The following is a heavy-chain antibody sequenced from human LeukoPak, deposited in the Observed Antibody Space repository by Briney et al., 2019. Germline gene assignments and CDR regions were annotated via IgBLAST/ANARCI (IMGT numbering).Heavy chain of an antibody. J-gene: IGHJ3*02. CDR1: GFTFSSYG. CDR2: MWYDGSNK. V-gene: IGHV3-33*06. D-gene: IGHD6-19*01. CDR3: AKISIAVAGSASDAFDI. Sequence: GRSLRLSCAASGFTFSSYGMHWVRQAPGKGLEWVAVMWYDGSNKYYADSVKGRFTISRDNSKNTLYLQMNSLRAEDTAVYYCAKISIAVAGSASDAFDIWGQGTMVTVSS.